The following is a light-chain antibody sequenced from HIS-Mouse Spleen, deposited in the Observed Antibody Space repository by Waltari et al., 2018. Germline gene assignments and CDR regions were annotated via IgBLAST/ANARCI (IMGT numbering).Light chain of an antibody. Sequence: QSALTQPATVSGSPGQSSTISCTGTSSDVGGYNYVSWYQQQPGNAPKLMIYEVSNRPSGVSNRFSGSKSGNTASLTISGLQAEDEADYYCSSYTSSSTLWVFGGGTKLTVL. CDR3: SSYTSSSTLWV. CDR1: SSDVGGYNY. V-gene: IGLV2-14*01. J-gene: IGLJ3*02. CDR2: EVS.